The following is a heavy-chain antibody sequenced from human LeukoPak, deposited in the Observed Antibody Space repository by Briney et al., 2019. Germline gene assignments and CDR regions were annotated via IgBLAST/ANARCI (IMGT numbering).Heavy chain of an antibody. D-gene: IGHD6-19*01. Sequence: GGSLTLSCAASGFTFSSYSMNWVRQAPGKGLERVSSISSSSSYIYYADSVKGRFTISRDNAKNSLYLQMNSLRAEDTAVYYCAREGIAVAGTDYYGMDVWGKGTTVTVSS. CDR3: AREGIAVAGTDYYGMDV. V-gene: IGHV3-21*01. J-gene: IGHJ6*04. CDR2: ISSSSSYI. CDR1: GFTFSSYS.